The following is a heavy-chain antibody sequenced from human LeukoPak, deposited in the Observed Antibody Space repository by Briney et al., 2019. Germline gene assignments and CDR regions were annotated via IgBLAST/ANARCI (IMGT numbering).Heavy chain of an antibody. J-gene: IGHJ6*02. V-gene: IGHV3-30-3*01. CDR1: GLTFSSYA. Sequence: GGSLRLSCAASGLTFSSYAMHWVRQAPGKGLEWVAVISYDGSNKYYADSVKGRFTISRDNSKNTLYLQMNSLRAEDTAVYYCARDLGPAYYYYGMDVWGQGTTVTVSS. CDR2: ISYDGSNK. CDR3: ARDLGPAYYYYGMDV. D-gene: IGHD2-2*01.